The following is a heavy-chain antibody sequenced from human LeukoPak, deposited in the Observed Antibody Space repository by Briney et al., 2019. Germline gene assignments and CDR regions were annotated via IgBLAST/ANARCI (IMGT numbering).Heavy chain of an antibody. Sequence: PGGSLRLSCAASGFTFSIYWMHWVRQAPGKGLVWVSLINSDGSTTTYADSVKGRFTISRDNAKNTVYLQTNSLRAEDTAVYYCARGGYGMDVWGQGTTVTVSS. J-gene: IGHJ6*02. CDR3: ARGGYGMDV. CDR2: INSDGSTT. CDR1: GFTFSIYW. D-gene: IGHD3-16*01. V-gene: IGHV3-74*01.